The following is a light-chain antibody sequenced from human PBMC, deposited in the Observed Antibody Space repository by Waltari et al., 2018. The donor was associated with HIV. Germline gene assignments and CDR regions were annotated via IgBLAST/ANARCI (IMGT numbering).Light chain of an antibody. V-gene: IGKV1-5*03. J-gene: IGKJ3*01. Sequence: TQMTQSPSTLSASIGDRVTISCRASQSITSSLAWYQQKPGKAPKLLVYGASTLPSGVPSKFSGSGSGTEFTLTISSLQPDDFATYYCLHYKYYPFTFGPGTKVDIK. CDR1: QSITSS. CDR3: LHYKYYPFT. CDR2: GAS.